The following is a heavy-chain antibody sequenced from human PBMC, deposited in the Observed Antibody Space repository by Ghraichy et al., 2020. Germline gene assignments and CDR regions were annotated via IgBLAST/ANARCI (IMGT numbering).Heavy chain of an antibody. Sequence: GGSLRLSCAASGFTFNIYSMDWVRQAPGKGLEWVAYISSSSSSVYYADSVKGRFTISRDNAKKSLWLQMDSLRDEDTAVYYCAREDGPLDYWGQGTLVTVS. CDR2: ISSSSSSV. V-gene: IGHV3-48*02. J-gene: IGHJ4*02. CDR3: AREDGPLDY. CDR1: GFTFNIYS.